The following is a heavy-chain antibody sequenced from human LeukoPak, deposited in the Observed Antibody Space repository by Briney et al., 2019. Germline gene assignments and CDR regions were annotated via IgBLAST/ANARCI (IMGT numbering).Heavy chain of an antibody. CDR2: FDPEDGET. J-gene: IGHJ3*02. Sequence: ASVKVSCKVSGYTLTELPMHWVRQAPGKGLEWMGGFDPEDGETIYAQKFQGRVTMTEDTSTDTAYMELSSLRSEDTAVYYCATGLLRYFDWFRRGPSDAFDIWGQGTMVTVSS. CDR3: ATGLLRYFDWFRRGPSDAFDI. CDR1: GYTLTELP. D-gene: IGHD3-9*01. V-gene: IGHV1-24*01.